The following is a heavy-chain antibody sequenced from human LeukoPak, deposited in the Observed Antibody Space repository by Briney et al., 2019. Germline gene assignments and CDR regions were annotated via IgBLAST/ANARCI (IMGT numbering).Heavy chain of an antibody. CDR3: ARAVGPYDY. J-gene: IGHJ4*02. D-gene: IGHD3-10*01. CDR1: GLTFSTYG. V-gene: IGHV3-33*01. CDR2: IWYDGGIK. Sequence: PGGSLTLSCAASGLTFSTYGMHWVRQAPAKGLEWVAVIWYDGGIKYYADSVKGRFTISRDNSKDTLFLQMNNLGAEDTAIYYCARAVGPYDYWGQGTPVTVSS.